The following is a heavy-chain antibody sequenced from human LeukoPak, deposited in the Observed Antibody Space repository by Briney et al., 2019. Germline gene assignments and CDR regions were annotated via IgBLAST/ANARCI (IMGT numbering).Heavy chain of an antibody. V-gene: IGHV3-7*01. D-gene: IGHD6-19*01. Sequence: GGSLRLSCAASGFTFSSYWMSWVRQTPGKGLEWVAIILQDGSEKHYVASVKGRFTISRDNAKNSVYLQMNGLRAEDTAVYYCARQGYSSGKWGQGTLVTVSS. CDR3: ARQGYSSGK. J-gene: IGHJ4*02. CDR1: GFTFSSYW. CDR2: ILQDGSEK.